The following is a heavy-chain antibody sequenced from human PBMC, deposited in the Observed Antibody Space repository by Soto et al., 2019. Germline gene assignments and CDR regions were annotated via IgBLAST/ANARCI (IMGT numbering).Heavy chain of an antibody. CDR2: IIPIFGTA. Sequence: RASVKVSCKASGGTFSSYAISWVRQAPGQGLEWMGGIIPIFGTATYAQKFQGRVTITADESTSTAYMELSSLRSEDTAVYYCARDNLEATPFDYWGQGTLVTVSS. V-gene: IGHV1-69*13. CDR3: ARDNLEATPFDY. D-gene: IGHD3-3*01. CDR1: GGTFSSYA. J-gene: IGHJ4*02.